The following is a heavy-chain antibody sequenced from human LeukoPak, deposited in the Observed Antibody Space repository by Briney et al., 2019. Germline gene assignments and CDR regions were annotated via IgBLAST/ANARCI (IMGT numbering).Heavy chain of an antibody. D-gene: IGHD2-15*01. CDR1: GFTFSSYA. J-gene: IGHJ4*02. CDR2: ISYDGSNK. Sequence: PGRSLRLSCAASGFTFSSYAMHWVRQAPGKGLEWVAVISYDGSNKYYADSVKGRFTISRDNSKNTLYLQMNSLRAEDTAMYYCARVADDYWGQGTLVTVSS. V-gene: IGHV3-30-3*01. CDR3: ARVADDY.